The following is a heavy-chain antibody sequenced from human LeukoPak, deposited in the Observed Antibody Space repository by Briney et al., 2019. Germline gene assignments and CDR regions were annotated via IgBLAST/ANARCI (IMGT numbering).Heavy chain of an antibody. CDR1: GFTFSDYY. D-gene: IGHD3-10*01. Sequence: GGSLRLPCAASGFTFSDYYMSWIRQPPGKGLEWVSYISSSGTTIYYADSVRGRFTVSRDNAKNSLYLQMDSLSAEDTAVCYCASLRGVNRWGQGTLVTVSS. V-gene: IGHV3-11*01. CDR3: ASLRGVNR. J-gene: IGHJ4*02. CDR2: ISSSGTTI.